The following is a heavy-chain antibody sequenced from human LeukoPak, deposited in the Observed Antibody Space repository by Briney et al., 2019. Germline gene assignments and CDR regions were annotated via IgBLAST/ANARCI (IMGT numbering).Heavy chain of an antibody. CDR1: GFTFSSYS. CDR2: ISSSSNYI. Sequence: PGGSLRLSCAASGFTFSSYSMNWVRQAPGKGLEWVSSISSSSNYIYYADSVKGRFTISRDNAKNSLYLQMNSLRAEDTAVYYCARDMGIVVVTRHFDLWGRGTLVTVSS. D-gene: IGHD3-22*01. V-gene: IGHV3-21*01. J-gene: IGHJ2*01. CDR3: ARDMGIVVVTRHFDL.